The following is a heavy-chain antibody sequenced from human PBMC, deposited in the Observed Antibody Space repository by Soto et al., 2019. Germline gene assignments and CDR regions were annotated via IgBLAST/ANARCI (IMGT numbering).Heavy chain of an antibody. CDR1: GCTFSSSD. CDR3: AKESPGGPSDS. J-gene: IGHJ5*01. CDR2: IIPVFGTE. V-gene: IGHV1-69*01. Sequence: SSVXVSCPSAGCTFSSSDXKRQKQAHGQRLEWMGGIIPVFGTETYPQNFHRXVTITADESTSTAYMDLSSLRSEDTYVYYCAKESPGGPSDSRGQGNLVTVSS.